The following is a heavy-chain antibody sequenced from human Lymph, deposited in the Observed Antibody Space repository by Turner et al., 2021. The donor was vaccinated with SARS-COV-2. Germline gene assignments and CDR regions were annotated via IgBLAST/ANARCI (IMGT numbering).Heavy chain of an antibody. J-gene: IGHJ6*02. Sequence: EVQLVESGGGLIQPGGSLRLSCAASGFTVSSNYMSWVRQAQGKELEWVSIIYSGGSTYSADSVKGRLTISRDNSKNTLYLQMNSLRAEDTAVYYCARDLMEVGGMDVWGQGTTVTVSS. CDR2: IYSGGST. CDR3: ARDLMEVGGMDV. V-gene: IGHV3-53*01. CDR1: GFTVSSNY. D-gene: IGHD3-3*01.